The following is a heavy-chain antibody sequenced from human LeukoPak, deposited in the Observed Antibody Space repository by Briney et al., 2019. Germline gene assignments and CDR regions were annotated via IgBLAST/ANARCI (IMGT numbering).Heavy chain of an antibody. V-gene: IGHV4-59*01. Sequence: PSETLSLTCTVSGGSISSYYWSWIRQPPGKGLEWIGYIYYSGSTNYNPSLKSRVTISVDMSKNQFSLKLSSVTAADTAVYYCARDPGYYDSSGYFDYWGQGTLVTVSS. CDR1: GGSISSYY. J-gene: IGHJ4*02. CDR3: ARDPGYYDSSGYFDY. CDR2: IYYSGST. D-gene: IGHD3-22*01.